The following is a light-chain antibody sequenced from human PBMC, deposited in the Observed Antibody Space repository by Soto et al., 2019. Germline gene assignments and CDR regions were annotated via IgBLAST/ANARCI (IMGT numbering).Light chain of an antibody. CDR1: QSVSSK. J-gene: IGKJ5*01. V-gene: IGKV3-15*01. CDR2: GAS. CDR3: QQRSNWPIT. Sequence: EIVMTHSPATLSVSPGERATLSSRASQSVSSKLAWYQQKPGQAPRLLMYGASTRATGIPARFSGSGSGTDFTLTISSLEPEDFAVYYCQQRSNWPITFGQGTRLEIK.